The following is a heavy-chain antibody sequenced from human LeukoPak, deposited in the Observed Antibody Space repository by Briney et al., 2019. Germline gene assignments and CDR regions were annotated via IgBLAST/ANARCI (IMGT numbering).Heavy chain of an antibody. CDR2: IYYSGST. J-gene: IGHJ5*02. CDR3: ARHRLITMVRGVIGWFDP. D-gene: IGHD3-10*01. Sequence: SETLSLTCTVSGGSISSSSYYWGWLRQPPGQGLEGIGSIYYSGSTYYNPSLKSRVTISVDTSKNQFSLKLSSVTAADTAVYYCARHRLITMVRGVIGWFDPWGQGTLVTVSS. CDR1: GGSISSSSYY. V-gene: IGHV4-39*01.